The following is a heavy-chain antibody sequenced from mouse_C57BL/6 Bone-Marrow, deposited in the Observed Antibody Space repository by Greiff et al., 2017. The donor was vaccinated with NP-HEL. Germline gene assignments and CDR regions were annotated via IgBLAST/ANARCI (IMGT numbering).Heavy chain of an antibody. V-gene: IGHV1-59*01. Sequence: QVQLQQPGAELVRPGTSVKLSCKASGYTFTSYWLHWVKQRPGQGLEWIGVIDPSDSYTNYIQKVKGKATLTVDTSSSTAYMQLSSLTSEDSAVYYCARGGVYYYGSSNWYFDVWGTGTTVTVSS. CDR3: ARGGVYYYGSSNWYFDV. J-gene: IGHJ1*03. D-gene: IGHD1-1*01. CDR2: IDPSDSYT. CDR1: GYTFTSYW.